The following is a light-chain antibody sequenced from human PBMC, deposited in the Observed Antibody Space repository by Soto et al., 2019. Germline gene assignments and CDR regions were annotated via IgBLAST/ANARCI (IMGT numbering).Light chain of an antibody. CDR2: AVS. CDR1: QTISNS. CDR3: QQSHTTPYT. Sequence: DIQMDQSPSSLSASVGNRVTITCRASQTISNSVNWYQQKPGTVPKLLIYAVSKLQTGVPLRFTGGRAGAEFTLTISGLQREDFATYYCQQSHTTPYTFGQGTKLELQ. J-gene: IGKJ2*01. V-gene: IGKV1-39*01.